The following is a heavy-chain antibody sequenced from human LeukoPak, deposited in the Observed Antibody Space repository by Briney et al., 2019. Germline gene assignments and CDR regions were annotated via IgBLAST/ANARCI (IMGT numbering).Heavy chain of an antibody. J-gene: IGHJ4*02. Sequence: SETLSLTCTVSGGSISSSSYYWGWIRQPPGKGLEWIGNLYYSGSTYYNPSLKSRVTISVDTSKNQLSLKLSSVTAADTAVYYCARTFEQQLVPFDYWGQGTLVTVPS. CDR2: LYYSGST. V-gene: IGHV4-39*07. D-gene: IGHD6-13*01. CDR3: ARTFEQQLVPFDY. CDR1: GGSISSSSYY.